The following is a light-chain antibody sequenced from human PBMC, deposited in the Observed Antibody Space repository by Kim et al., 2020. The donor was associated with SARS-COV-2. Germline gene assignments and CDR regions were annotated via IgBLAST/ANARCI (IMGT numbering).Light chain of an antibody. CDR3: QEYNEWPLYT. Sequence: VSPGQRVPRSGRASQNIGNTLAWYQQKPGQAPRLLIFRASARATGIPARFSGGGSGTEFTLTISSLQSEDFAVYYCQEYNEWPLYTFGQGTKLEI. CDR2: RAS. J-gene: IGKJ2*01. CDR1: QNIGNT. V-gene: IGKV3-15*01.